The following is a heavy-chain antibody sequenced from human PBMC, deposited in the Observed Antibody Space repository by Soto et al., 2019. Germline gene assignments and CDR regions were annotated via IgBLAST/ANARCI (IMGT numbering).Heavy chain of an antibody. D-gene: IGHD6-19*01. V-gene: IGHV3-23*01. J-gene: IGHJ4*02. Sequence: PGGSLRLSCAASGFTFSSYAMSWVRQAPGKGLEWVSAISGSGGSTYYADSVKGRFTISRDNSKNTLYLQMNSLRAEDTAVYYCANPYSSGYLFDYWGQGTLVTVSS. CDR3: ANPYSSGYLFDY. CDR1: GFTFSSYA. CDR2: ISGSGGST.